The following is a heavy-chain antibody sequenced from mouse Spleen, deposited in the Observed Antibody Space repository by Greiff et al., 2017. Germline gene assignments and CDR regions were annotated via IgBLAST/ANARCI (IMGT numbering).Heavy chain of an antibody. V-gene: IGHV5-9-3*01. Sequence: EVQGVESGGGLVKPGGSLKLSCAASGFTFSSYAMSWVRQTPEKRLEWVATISSGGSYTYYPDSVKGRFTISRDNAKNTLYLQMSSLRSEDTAMYYCARPGEGGGYFDVWGAGTTVTVSS. CDR1: GFTFSSYA. CDR3: ARPGEGGGYFDV. D-gene: IGHD4-1*01. J-gene: IGHJ1*01. CDR2: ISSGGSYT.